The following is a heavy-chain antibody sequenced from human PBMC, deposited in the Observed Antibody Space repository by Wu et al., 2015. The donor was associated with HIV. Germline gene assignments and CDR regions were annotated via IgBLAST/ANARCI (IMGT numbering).Heavy chain of an antibody. D-gene: IGHD5-18*01. CDR1: GDGFTSYA. CDR2: INPLFGTT. V-gene: IGHV1-69*05. Sequence: QVQLIQFGAEVKKPGSSVKVSCKASGDGFTSYAVSWVRQAPGQGLEWMGGINPLFGTTKHTQKFQDRVTFTTDELKTTAYMELRSLRYDDTAVYYCARGGGYSHGYYDWFDPWGQGTLVTVSS. J-gene: IGHJ5*02. CDR3: ARGGGYSHGYYDWFDP.